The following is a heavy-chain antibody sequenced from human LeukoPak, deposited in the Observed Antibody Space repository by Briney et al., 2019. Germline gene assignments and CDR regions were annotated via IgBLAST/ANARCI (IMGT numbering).Heavy chain of an antibody. Sequence: GASVTVSFKATGFTFTVYYMHWVRQAHGQGLEWMAWISPNGGGTNYVQKLQGRVTVTRDTSISTDYMEISGLTSDDTALYYCAREPSGSGGYDYWGQGTLVTVSS. J-gene: IGHJ4*02. CDR2: ISPNGGGT. D-gene: IGHD3-10*01. V-gene: IGHV1-2*02. CDR3: AREPSGSGGYDY. CDR1: GFTFTVYY.